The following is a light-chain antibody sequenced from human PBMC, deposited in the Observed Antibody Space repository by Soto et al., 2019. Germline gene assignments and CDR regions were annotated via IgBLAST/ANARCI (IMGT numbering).Light chain of an antibody. CDR3: LQDYNYPRT. CDR2: EAS. CDR1: QNINSW. V-gene: IGKV1-5*03. J-gene: IGKJ1*01. Sequence: DIQMTQSPSTLSASEGDRVTITCRASQNINSWLAWYQQKPGKAPNLLIYEASSLESGVPSRFGGSGSGTDFTLTISSLQPEDFATYYCLQDYNYPRTFGQGTKVDI.